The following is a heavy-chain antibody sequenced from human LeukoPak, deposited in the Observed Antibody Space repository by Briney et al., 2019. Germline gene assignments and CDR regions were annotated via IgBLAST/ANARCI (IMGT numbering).Heavy chain of an antibody. CDR1: GFTFSSYA. Sequence: GGSLRLSCAASGFTFSSYAMHWVRQAPGKGLEYVSAISSNGGSTYYANSVKGRFTISRDNSKNTLYLQMGSLRAEDMAVYYCARGCPTPHFDYWGQGTLVTVSS. V-gene: IGHV3-64*01. D-gene: IGHD4-17*01. J-gene: IGHJ4*02. CDR3: ARGCPTPHFDY. CDR2: ISSNGGST.